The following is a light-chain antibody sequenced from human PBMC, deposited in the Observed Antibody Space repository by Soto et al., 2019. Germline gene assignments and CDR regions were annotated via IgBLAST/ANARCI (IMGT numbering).Light chain of an antibody. J-gene: IGKJ4*01. Sequence: DIQMTQSPSSLSASVGDRVTITCRASQSISSYLNWYQQKPGKAPKLLIYAASSLQSGVTSRFSGSGSGTVFTLTISSLQPEDFATYYCQQSYSTPLAFGGGTKVDIK. CDR2: AAS. V-gene: IGKV1-39*01. CDR1: QSISSY. CDR3: QQSYSTPLA.